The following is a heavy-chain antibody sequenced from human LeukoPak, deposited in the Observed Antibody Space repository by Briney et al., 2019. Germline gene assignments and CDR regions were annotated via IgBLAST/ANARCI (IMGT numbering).Heavy chain of an antibody. V-gene: IGHV3-48*01. CDR2: ISSSSSTI. J-gene: IGHJ4*02. D-gene: IGHD1-26*01. CDR1: GFTFSSYS. Sequence: GGSLRLSCAASGFTFSSYSMNWVRQAPGKGLEWVSYISSSSSTIYYADSVKGRFTISRDNSKNTLYLQMNSLRAEDTAVYYCATPGEWERHWGQGTLVTVSS. CDR3: ATPGEWERH.